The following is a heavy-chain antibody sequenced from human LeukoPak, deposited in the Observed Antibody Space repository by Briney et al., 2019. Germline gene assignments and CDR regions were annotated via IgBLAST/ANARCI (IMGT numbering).Heavy chain of an antibody. CDR2: IYWNDDK. CDR3: ARSLWFGDLSHFDY. V-gene: IGHV2-5*01. J-gene: IGHJ4*02. D-gene: IGHD3-10*01. CDR1: GFSLSTSEVA. Sequence: SGPTLVNPPQPLTLTSSFSGFSLSTSEVAVGWIRQPPVKALEWLALIYWNDDKRYRPSLQSRLTLTKDTSKNQVVLTMTNMDPVDTATYYCARSLWFGDLSHFDYWGQGTVVTVSS.